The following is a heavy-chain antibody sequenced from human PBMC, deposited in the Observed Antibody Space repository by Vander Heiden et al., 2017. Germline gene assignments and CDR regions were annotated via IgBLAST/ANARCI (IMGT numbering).Heavy chain of an antibody. CDR2: IWYDGSDK. J-gene: IGHJ4*02. CDR1: GFTFTSYG. V-gene: IGHV3-33*01. CDR3: ARDALSSGYYAYFDY. Sequence: QVQLVVSGGGVVQPGRALRLSCAASGFTFTSYGMHWVRPAPGKGMEWVSLIWYDGSDKYYADSVKSRFTISRDNSKNTLYLQMYSLRAEDTAVYYCARDALSSGYYAYFDYWGQGTLVTVSS. D-gene: IGHD3-22*01.